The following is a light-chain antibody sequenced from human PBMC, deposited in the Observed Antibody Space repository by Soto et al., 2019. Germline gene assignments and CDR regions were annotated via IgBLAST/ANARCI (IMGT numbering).Light chain of an antibody. CDR2: EAS. CDR3: QQTYIPPAT. V-gene: IGKV1-39*01. CDR1: QSIDTH. J-gene: IGKJ1*01. Sequence: DIRMTQSPSSLSASVGDRVTIACRASQSIDTHLNWYQQHPGKAPNALIYEASNLQSGVPSRFSGSGSGTDFTLTISGLQPADSATYYCQQTYIPPATFGQGTKVEIK.